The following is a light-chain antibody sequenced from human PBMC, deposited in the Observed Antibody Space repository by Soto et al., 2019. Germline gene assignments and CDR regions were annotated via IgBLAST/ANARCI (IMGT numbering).Light chain of an antibody. CDR3: QQRSNWTSLT. CDR2: DAS. J-gene: IGKJ5*01. CDR1: QSVSSY. V-gene: IGKV3-11*01. Sequence: EIVLTQSPATLSLSPGERATLSCRASQSVSSYLAWYQQKPGQAPRLLIYDASNRATGIPARFSGSGSGTAFTLTISSLEPEDFAVYYCQQRSNWTSLTFGQGTRLEIK.